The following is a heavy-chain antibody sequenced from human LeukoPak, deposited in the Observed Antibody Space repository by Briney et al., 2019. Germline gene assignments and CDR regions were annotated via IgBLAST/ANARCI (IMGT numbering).Heavy chain of an antibody. Sequence: ASVKVSCKASGYTFTSYGISWVRQAPGQGLEWMGWISAYNGNTNYAQKLQGRVTMTTDTSTSTAYMELRSLRSDDTAVYYCARDSGWGSSWEMGDYWGQGTLVTVSS. J-gene: IGHJ4*02. CDR1: GYTFTSYG. V-gene: IGHV1-18*01. D-gene: IGHD6-13*01. CDR3: ARDSGWGSSWEMGDY. CDR2: ISAYNGNT.